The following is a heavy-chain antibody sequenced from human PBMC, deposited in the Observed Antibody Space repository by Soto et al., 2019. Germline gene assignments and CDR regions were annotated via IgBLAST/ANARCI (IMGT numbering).Heavy chain of an antibody. D-gene: IGHD5-12*01. CDR3: ARVGYSGYGTGRANAEREDY. CDR2: IIPILGIA. Sequence: ASVKVSCKASGGTFSSYTINWVRQAPGQGLEWMGRIIPILGIANYAQKFQGRVTITADKSTSTAYMELTSLRSEDTAVYYCARVGYSGYGTGRANAEREDYWGQGTLVTVSS. V-gene: IGHV1-69*02. CDR1: GGTFSSYT. J-gene: IGHJ4*02.